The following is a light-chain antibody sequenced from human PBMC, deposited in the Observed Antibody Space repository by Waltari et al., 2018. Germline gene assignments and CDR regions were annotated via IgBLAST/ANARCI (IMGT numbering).Light chain of an antibody. CDR3: QHRSNWPPGLT. V-gene: IGKV3-11*01. J-gene: IGKJ4*01. CDR1: QTVSSY. Sequence: EIVLTQSPATLSLSPGERVTLSCRASQTVSSYVAWYQQIPGQAPRLLIYDASIRVPGTPARFSGSGSETDFTLTISSLEPEDFAVYYCQHRSNWPPGLTFGGGTKVEIK. CDR2: DAS.